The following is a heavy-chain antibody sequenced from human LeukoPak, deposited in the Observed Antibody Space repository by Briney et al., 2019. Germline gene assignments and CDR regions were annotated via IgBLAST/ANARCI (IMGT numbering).Heavy chain of an antibody. J-gene: IGHJ3*02. CDR3: ARRGYLHSIWAFDI. CDR2: IYCSGST. CDR1: NGSISSYY. V-gene: IGHV4-59*08. Sequence: SETLSLTCTVSNGSISSYYWSWIRQPPGKGLEWIGNIYCSGSTNYNPSLKSRVTISIDTSKTHFSLKLSSVTAADTAVYYCARRGYLHSIWAFDIWGQGTMVTVSS. D-gene: IGHD5/OR15-5a*01.